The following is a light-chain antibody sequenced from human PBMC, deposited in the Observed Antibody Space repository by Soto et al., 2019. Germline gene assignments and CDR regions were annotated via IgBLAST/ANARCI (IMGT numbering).Light chain of an antibody. CDR2: STN. J-gene: IGLJ2*01. CDR3: VLYMGSGIRV. CDR1: SGSVSTSYY. Sequence: TVVTQEPSFSVSPGGTVTLTCGLSSGSVSTSYYPSWYQQTPGQAPRTLIYSTNTRSSGVPDRFSGSILGNKAALTITGAQADDESDYYCVLYMGSGIRVFGGVTKLTVL. V-gene: IGLV8-61*01.